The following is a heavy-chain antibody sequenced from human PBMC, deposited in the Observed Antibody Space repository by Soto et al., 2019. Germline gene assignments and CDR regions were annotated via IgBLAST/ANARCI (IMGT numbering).Heavy chain of an antibody. Sequence: QVQLQESGPGLVKPSGTLSLTCAVSSGSISSSTWWSWVRQPPGKGLEWIGEIYHSGSIKYNPCLASRLSISVDKSKNQLSLKLSSVTAAETAGYYGARRSPRGDPFDYWGQGTLGTVAS. J-gene: IGHJ4*02. CDR2: IYHSGSI. CDR1: SGSISSSTW. D-gene: IGHD3-10*01. CDR3: ARRSPRGDPFDY. V-gene: IGHV4-4*02.